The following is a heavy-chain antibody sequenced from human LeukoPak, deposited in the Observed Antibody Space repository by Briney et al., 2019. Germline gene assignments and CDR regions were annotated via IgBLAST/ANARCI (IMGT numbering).Heavy chain of an antibody. D-gene: IGHD3-3*01. CDR2: ISSSGSTI. J-gene: IGHJ6*02. V-gene: IGHV3-11*01. Sequence: GGSLRLSCAASGFTFSDYYMSWIREAPGKGLEWVSYISSSGSTIYYADTVKGLFTISRDNAKNSLYQQMNSLRAEDTAVYYCARASREVYYDFWSGRMDVWGQGTTVTVSS. CDR3: ARASREVYYDFWSGRMDV. CDR1: GFTFSDYY.